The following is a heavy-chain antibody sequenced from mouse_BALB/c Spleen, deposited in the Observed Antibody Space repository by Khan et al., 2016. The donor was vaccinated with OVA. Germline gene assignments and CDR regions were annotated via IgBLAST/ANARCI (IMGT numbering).Heavy chain of an antibody. J-gene: IGHJ1*01. CDR2: ISSGSSTI. D-gene: IGHD1-1*01. CDR3: ATYGWWD. V-gene: IGHV5-17*02. CDR1: GFTFSSFG. Sequence: EVELVESGGGLVQPGGSRKLSCAASGFTFSSFGMHWVRQAPEKGLEWVAYISSGSSTIYYADTVKGRFTISRDNPKKPLFLPINSLRSEDTAMYYCATYGWWDWGAGTTVTVSS.